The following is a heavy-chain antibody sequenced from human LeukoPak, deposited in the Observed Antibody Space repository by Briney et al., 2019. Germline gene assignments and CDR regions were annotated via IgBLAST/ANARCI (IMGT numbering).Heavy chain of an antibody. J-gene: IGHJ4*02. D-gene: IGHD2-8*02. CDR2: IYTSGST. CDR3: VRDRLVASTWDY. CDR1: GGSISSGNYY. V-gene: IGHV4-61*02. Sequence: PSEALSLTCTGSGGSISSGNYYRSWIRQPAGKGLEWIGRIYTSGSTTYHASLKSRLTISIDTSKTQFSLNLSSVTAADTAVYYCVRDRLVASTWDYWGQGTLVTVSS.